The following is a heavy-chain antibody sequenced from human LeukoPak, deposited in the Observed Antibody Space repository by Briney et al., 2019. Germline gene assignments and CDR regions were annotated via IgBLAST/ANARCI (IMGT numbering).Heavy chain of an antibody. J-gene: IGHJ5*02. Sequence: GGSLRLSCAASGFTVSGNYMSWVRQAPGKGLEWVSVIYSGGSTYYADSVKGRFTISRDNSKNTLYLQMNSLRGEDTAVYYCARDRPSGSYSGFVTTWGQGTLVTVSS. CDR3: ARDRPSGSYSGFVTT. CDR1: GFTVSGNY. CDR2: IYSGGST. D-gene: IGHD1-26*01. V-gene: IGHV3-53*01.